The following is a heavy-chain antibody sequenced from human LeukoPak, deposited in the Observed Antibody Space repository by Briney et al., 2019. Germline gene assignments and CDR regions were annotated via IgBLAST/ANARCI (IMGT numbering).Heavy chain of an antibody. J-gene: IGHJ6*03. CDR1: GFTFSSYW. Sequence: GGSLRLSWAASGFTFSSYWMSWVRQAPGKGLEWVANIKQDGSEKYYVDSVKGRFTISRDNAKNSLYLQMNSLRAEDTAVYYCARDPETGDRNYYYMDVWGKGTTVTVSS. V-gene: IGHV3-7*01. CDR2: IKQDGSEK. CDR3: ARDPETGDRNYYYMDV. D-gene: IGHD7-27*01.